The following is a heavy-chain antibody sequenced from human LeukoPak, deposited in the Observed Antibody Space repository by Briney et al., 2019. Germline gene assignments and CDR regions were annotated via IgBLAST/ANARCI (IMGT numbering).Heavy chain of an antibody. J-gene: IGHJ3*02. V-gene: IGHV3-11*04. CDR3: SSEAGYSYGYDAFDI. D-gene: IGHD5-18*01. CDR1: GFTFSDYY. Sequence: GGSLRLSCAASGFTFSDYYMSWIRQAPGKGLGWVSYISSSGSTIYYADSVKGRFTISRDNAKNSLYLQMNSLRAEDTAVYYCSSEAGYSYGYDAFDIWGQGTMVTVSS. CDR2: ISSSGSTI.